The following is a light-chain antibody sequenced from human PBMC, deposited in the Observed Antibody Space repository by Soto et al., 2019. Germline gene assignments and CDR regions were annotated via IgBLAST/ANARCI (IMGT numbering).Light chain of an antibody. CDR2: GAS. CDR3: QQYETYPT. J-gene: IGKJ4*01. Sequence: IQMTQSPSSLSASIGDRVTITCRASQGVGSSVAWYQQKPGKAPKSLIYGASSLQSRVPSRFSGSGSGTDFTLTISSLQPEDFATYYCQQYETYPTFGGGTKVEIK. V-gene: IGKV1D-16*01. CDR1: QGVGSS.